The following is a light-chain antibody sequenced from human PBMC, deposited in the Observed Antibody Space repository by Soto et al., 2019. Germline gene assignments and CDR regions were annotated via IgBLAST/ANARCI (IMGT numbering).Light chain of an antibody. CDR1: SSDVGGYNY. CDR2: EVS. CDR3: SSYISRSRV. J-gene: IGLJ1*01. Sequence: QSSLSQPASLSGSPGQSITISCTGTSSDVGGYNYVSWYQQHPGKAPKLMIYEVSNRPSGVSNRFSGSKSGNTASLTISGLQAEDEADYYCSSYISRSRVFGTGTKVTVL. V-gene: IGLV2-14*01.